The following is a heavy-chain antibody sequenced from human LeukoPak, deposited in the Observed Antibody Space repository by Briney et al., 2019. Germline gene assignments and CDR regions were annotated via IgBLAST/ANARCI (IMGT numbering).Heavy chain of an antibody. Sequence: SETLSLTCTVSGGSISSSSYYWGWIRQPPGKGLEWIGSIYYSGSTYYNPSLKSRVTISVDTSKNQFSLKLSSVTAADTAVYYCARGALPPYYYYGMDVWGQGTTVTVSS. J-gene: IGHJ6*02. D-gene: IGHD2-15*01. V-gene: IGHV4-39*01. CDR3: ARGALPPYYYYGMDV. CDR2: IYYSGST. CDR1: GGSISSSSYY.